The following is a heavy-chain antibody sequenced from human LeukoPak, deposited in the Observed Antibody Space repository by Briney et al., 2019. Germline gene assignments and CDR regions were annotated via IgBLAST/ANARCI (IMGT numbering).Heavy chain of an antibody. CDR2: IIPILGIA. V-gene: IGHV1-69*04. CDR1: GYTFTSYG. CDR3: ARGSYDSSGFDY. D-gene: IGHD3-22*01. J-gene: IGHJ4*02. Sequence: ASVMVSCKASGYTFTSYGISWVRQAPGQGLEWMGRIIPILGIANYAQKFQGRVTITADKSTSTAYMELSSLRSEDAAVYYCARGSYDSSGFDYWGQGTLVTVSS.